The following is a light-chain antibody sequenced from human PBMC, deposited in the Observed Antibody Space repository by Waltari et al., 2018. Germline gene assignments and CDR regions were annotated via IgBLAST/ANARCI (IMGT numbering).Light chain of an antibody. CDR3: QQYGSSPYT. V-gene: IGKV3-20*01. Sequence: EIVLTQSPGTLSLSPGERATLSCRASQSVIGNYVAWYQQKPGQTPRLLIYGESSRATGIPDRFSGSVSGTDFTLTISRLEPEDFAVYYCQQYGSSPYTFGQGTKLEI. CDR2: GES. J-gene: IGKJ2*01. CDR1: QSVIGNY.